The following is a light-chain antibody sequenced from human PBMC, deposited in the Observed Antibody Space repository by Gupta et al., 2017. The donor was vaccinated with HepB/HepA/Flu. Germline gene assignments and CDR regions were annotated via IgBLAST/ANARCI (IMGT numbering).Light chain of an antibody. Sequence: DTVMTQSPLSLPVTPGEQASISCRSSRSRLSRNGYNYLNWYLQKPWLSPQLLIYPGSNRASGVPDRFSGSGSGTDFTLKISRMEAEDVGVYYCRQATQTPLTFGHGTLLEIK. J-gene: IGKJ5*01. CDR2: PGS. CDR3: RQATQTPLT. CDR1: RSRLSRNGYNY. V-gene: IGKV2-28*01.